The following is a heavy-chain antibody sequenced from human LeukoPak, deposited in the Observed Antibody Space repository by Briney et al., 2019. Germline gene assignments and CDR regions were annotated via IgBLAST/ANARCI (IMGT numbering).Heavy chain of an antibody. CDR2: IYYSGST. D-gene: IGHD3-16*02. J-gene: IGHJ3*02. CDR1: GGSISSYY. V-gene: IGHV4-59*01. Sequence: SETLSLTCTVSGGSISSYYWSWIRQPPGKGLEWIGYIYYSGSTNYNPSLKSRVTISVDTSKNQFSLKLSSVTAADTAVYYCARCYDYVWGSYRPGTAFDIWGQGTMVTVSS. CDR3: ARCYDYVWGSYRPGTAFDI.